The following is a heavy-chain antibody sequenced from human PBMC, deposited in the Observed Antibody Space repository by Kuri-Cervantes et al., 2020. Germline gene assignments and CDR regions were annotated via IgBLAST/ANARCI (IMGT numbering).Heavy chain of an antibody. CDR2: IKQDGSDK. D-gene: IGHD4-23*01. V-gene: IGHV3-7*01. Sequence: GESLKISCAASGFTFSSYAMHWVRQAPGKGLEWVAGIKQDGSDKYYVDSVKGRFTISRDNAKNSLSLQMNSLRVEDTAVFYCVRLRGGAYFDYWGQGTLVTVSS. J-gene: IGHJ4*02. CDR1: GFTFSSYA. CDR3: VRLRGGAYFDY.